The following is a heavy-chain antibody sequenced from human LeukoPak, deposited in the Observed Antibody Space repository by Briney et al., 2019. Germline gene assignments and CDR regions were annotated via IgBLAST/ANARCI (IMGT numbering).Heavy chain of an antibody. D-gene: IGHD3-22*01. CDR2: IRYDGSNK. CDR3: ATSYDSSGYYPRGVVY. CDR1: GFTFSSYG. Sequence: GGSLRLSCAASGFTFSSYGMHWVRQAPGKGLEWVAFIRYDGSNKYYADSVKGRFTISRDNSKNTLYLQMNSLRAEDTAVYYCATSYDSSGYYPRGVVYWGQGTLVTVSS. V-gene: IGHV3-30*02. J-gene: IGHJ4*02.